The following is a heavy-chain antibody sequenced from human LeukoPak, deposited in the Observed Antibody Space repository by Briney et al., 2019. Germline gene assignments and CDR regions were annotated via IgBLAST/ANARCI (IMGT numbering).Heavy chain of an antibody. CDR1: GFTFSDYY. J-gene: IGHJ4*02. Sequence: GGSLRLSCAASGFTFSDYYMSWIRQAPGKGLEWVSYISSSGSTIYYADSVKGRFTISRDNAKNSLYLQMNSLRAEDTAVYYCARGRPYYYDSSGPTDYWGQGTLVTVSS. CDR2: ISSSGSTI. D-gene: IGHD3-22*01. CDR3: ARGRPYYYDSSGPTDY. V-gene: IGHV3-11*04.